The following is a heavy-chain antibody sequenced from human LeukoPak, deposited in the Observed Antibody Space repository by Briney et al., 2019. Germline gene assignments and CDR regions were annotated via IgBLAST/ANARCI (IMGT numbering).Heavy chain of an antibody. CDR2: IYSNGRT. CDR1: GSSISSSGYD. Sequence: SETLSLTCTVSGSSISSSGYDWAWIRQPPGKGLEWIGTIYSNGRTSYNPSLKSRVTIFLDTSKNQFSLKLSSVTAADTAVYYCARLRHYWAERFFDWVWGQGTLVTVSS. V-gene: IGHV4-39*01. D-gene: IGHD3-9*01. CDR3: ARLRHYWAERFFDWV. J-gene: IGHJ4*02.